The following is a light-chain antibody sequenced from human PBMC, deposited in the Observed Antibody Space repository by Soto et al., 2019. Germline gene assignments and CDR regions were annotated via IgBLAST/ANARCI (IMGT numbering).Light chain of an antibody. Sequence: QSVLTQPPSVSAAPGQKVTVSCSGGTSNIGNNFVSWYQQLPGTAPKLLIYDDTKRPPGIPDRFSGSKSGTSATLGIPGLQTGDEADYYCGTWDSSLSVVVFGGGTELTVL. CDR2: DDT. V-gene: IGLV1-51*01. CDR3: GTWDSSLSVVV. J-gene: IGLJ2*01. CDR1: TSNIGNNF.